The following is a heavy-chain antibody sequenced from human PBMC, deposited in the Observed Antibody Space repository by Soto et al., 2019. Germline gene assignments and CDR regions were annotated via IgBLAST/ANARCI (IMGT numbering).Heavy chain of an antibody. CDR3: ARASTTTNDDIVVVAAAKEVDDYYYYYMDV. CDR1: GGSFSGYY. CDR2: INHSGST. D-gene: IGHD2-15*01. V-gene: IGHV4-34*01. Sequence: SETLSLTCSVYGGSFSGYYWSWIRQPPGKGLEWIGEINHSGSTNYNPSLKSRVTISVDTSKNQFSLKLSSVTAADTAVYYCARASTTTNDDIVVVAAAKEVDDYYYYYMDVWGKGTTVTVSS. J-gene: IGHJ6*03.